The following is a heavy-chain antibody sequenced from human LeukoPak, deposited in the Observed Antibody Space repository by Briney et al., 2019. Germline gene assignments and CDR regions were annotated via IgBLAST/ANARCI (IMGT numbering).Heavy chain of an antibody. V-gene: IGHV4-39*07. CDR3: ARDYPYDSSGYYHPGAFDI. D-gene: IGHD3-22*01. Sequence: SETLSLTCTVSGGSISSSSYYWGRIRQPPGKGLEWIGSIYYSGSTYYNPSLKSRVTISVDTSKNQFSLKLSSVTAADTAVYYCARDYPYDSSGYYHPGAFDIWGQGTMVTVSS. J-gene: IGHJ3*02. CDR1: GGSISSSSYY. CDR2: IYYSGST.